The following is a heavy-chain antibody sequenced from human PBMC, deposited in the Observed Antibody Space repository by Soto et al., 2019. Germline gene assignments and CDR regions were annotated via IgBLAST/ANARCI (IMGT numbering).Heavy chain of an antibody. V-gene: IGHV3-64D*06. CDR2: ISSNGGST. D-gene: IGHD4-17*01. CDR3: VRSDYGDLGPFEY. CDR1: GFTFSSXA. J-gene: IGHJ4*02. Sequence: XXSCSASGFTFSSXALHWVRHSPGKVLEYVSAISSNGGSTYYADSVKGRFTISRDNSKNTLYLQMSSLRAEDTAVYYCVRSDYGDLGPFEYWGQGTLVNVSS.